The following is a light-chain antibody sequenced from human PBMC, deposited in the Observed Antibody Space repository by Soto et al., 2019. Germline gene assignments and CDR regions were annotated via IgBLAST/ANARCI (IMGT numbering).Light chain of an antibody. CDR1: SSDVGGYNY. J-gene: IGLJ1*01. Sequence: QSVLTQPASVFGSPGQSITISYTGTSSDVGGYNYVSWYQQHPGKAPKLMIYDVSNRPSGVSNRFSGSKSGNTASLTISGLQAEDDADYYCSSYTSSSTLCVFGTGTKVT. CDR2: DVS. V-gene: IGLV2-14*01. CDR3: SSYTSSSTLCV.